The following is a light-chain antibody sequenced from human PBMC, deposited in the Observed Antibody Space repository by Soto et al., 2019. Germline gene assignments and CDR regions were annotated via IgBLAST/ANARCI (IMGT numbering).Light chain of an antibody. CDR2: GAS. V-gene: IGKV3-20*01. J-gene: IGKJ1*01. CDR1: KNINSDY. CDR3: QQYDSSPRT. Sequence: IGWTHSHGTLSLSPWEMATFSGSASKNINSDYFAWYQQKPGQAPRLLIFGASTRATGIPDRFSGSGAGADFTLTISRLEPEDFAVYWCQQYDSSPRTFGQGTKVDIK.